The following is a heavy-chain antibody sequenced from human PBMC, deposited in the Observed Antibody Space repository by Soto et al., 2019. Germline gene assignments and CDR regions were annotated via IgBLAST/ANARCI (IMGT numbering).Heavy chain of an antibody. D-gene: IGHD3-22*01. Sequence: GVSLRLSCAASGFTVSSYYMNWVRQAPGKGLEWVSVIYTGGDTYYADSVKGRFTISRDNSKNTLYLQMNSLRAEDTAVYYCVKSFFYDSSGYYYGLFDHWGQGTLVTVSS. CDR1: GFTVSSYY. CDR3: VKSFFYDSSGYYYGLFDH. CDR2: IYTGGDT. V-gene: IGHV3-53*01. J-gene: IGHJ4*02.